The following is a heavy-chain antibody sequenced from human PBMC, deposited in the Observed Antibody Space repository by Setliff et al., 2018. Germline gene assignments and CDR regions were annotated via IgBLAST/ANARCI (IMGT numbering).Heavy chain of an antibody. Sequence: KPSETLSLTCNVSGASISSYYWSWIRQPPGKGLEWIGYFFNSGDTDCNPSLKSRVTISVDTSKNQFSLRLTSVTAADTAVYYCAKHMTPVANYFNRYMDVWGKGTTVTVSS. V-gene: IGHV4-59*08. D-gene: IGHD4-17*01. J-gene: IGHJ6*03. CDR1: GASISSYY. CDR3: AKHMTPVANYFNRYMDV. CDR2: FFNSGDT.